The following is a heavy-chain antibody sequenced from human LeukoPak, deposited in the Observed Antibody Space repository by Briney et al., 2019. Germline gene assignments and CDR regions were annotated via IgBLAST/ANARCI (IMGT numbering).Heavy chain of an antibody. CDR1: GGYISSYY. J-gene: IGHJ4*02. D-gene: IGHD2-2*01. CDR3: ARTSASSVVPAARDY. Sequence: SETLSLTCTVSGGYISSYYWSWIRQPAGKGLEWIGRIYTSGSTNYNPSLQSRVTMSVDTSKNQFSLKLSSVTAADTAVYYCARTSASSVVPAARDYWGQGTLVTVSS. V-gene: IGHV4-4*07. CDR2: IYTSGST.